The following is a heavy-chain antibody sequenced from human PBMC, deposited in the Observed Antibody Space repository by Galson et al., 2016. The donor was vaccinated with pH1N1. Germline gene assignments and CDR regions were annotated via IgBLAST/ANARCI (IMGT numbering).Heavy chain of an antibody. CDR3: ARDTSGHAPRPYGAFDI. Sequence: SLRLSCAASDFTFSSYEMSWVRQAPGKGLEWVAYISSSGSAIYYADSVEGRFNISRENAGNSLFLQMSSLRAEETAVYYCARDTSGHAPRPYGAFDIWGQGTMVTVSS. D-gene: IGHD3-10*01. V-gene: IGHV3-48*03. CDR1: DFTFSSYE. J-gene: IGHJ3*02. CDR2: ISSSGSAI.